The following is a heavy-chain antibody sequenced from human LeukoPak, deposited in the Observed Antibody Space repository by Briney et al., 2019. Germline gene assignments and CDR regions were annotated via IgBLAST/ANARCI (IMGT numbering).Heavy chain of an antibody. CDR2: IKQDGSAK. V-gene: IGHV3-7*01. CDR1: GFTFNRYW. Sequence: GGSQRLSCAASGFTFNRYWMSWVRQAPGKELQWVANIKQDGSAKYYVDSVKGRFTISRDNAKNSLYLQMNSLRAEDTAVYYCARVEASGYDYGAFDYWGQGTLVTVSS. J-gene: IGHJ4*02. D-gene: IGHD5-12*01. CDR3: ARVEASGYDYGAFDY.